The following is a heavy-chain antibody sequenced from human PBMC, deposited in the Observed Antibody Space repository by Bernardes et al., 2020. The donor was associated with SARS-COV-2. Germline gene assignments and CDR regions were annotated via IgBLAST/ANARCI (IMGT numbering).Heavy chain of an antibody. CDR2: ISGFNGDT. J-gene: IGHJ6*02. Sequence: ASVKVSCKAFSYAFRSYGISWARQAPGQGLEWMGWISGFNGDTSYIQKIQDRVTMTTDTSTSTAYTDLRDLRSDDTAVYYCAREVMVRISDTYRNGMDLWGQGTTVTVSS. CDR1: SYAFRSYG. CDR3: AREVMVRISDTYRNGMDL. D-gene: IGHD3-10*01. V-gene: IGHV1-18*01.